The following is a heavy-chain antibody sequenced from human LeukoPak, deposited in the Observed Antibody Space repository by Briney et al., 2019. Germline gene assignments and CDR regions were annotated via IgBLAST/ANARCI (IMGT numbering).Heavy chain of an antibody. J-gene: IGHJ4*02. D-gene: IGHD3-10*01. CDR1: GFTFSSYW. Sequence: GGSLRLSCAASGFTFSSYWMSWVRQAPGKGLEWVANIKEDGSEIYYVDSVKGRFTISRDNAKNSLFLQMNNLGVEDTAVYYCTRDRVGTMVYWGQGTLVTVSS. CDR2: IKEDGSEI. V-gene: IGHV3-7*01. CDR3: TRDRVGTMVY.